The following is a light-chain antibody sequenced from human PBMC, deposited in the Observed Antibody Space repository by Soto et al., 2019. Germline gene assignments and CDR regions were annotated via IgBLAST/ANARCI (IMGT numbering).Light chain of an antibody. Sequence: DIQMTQSPSTLSGSVGDRVTITCRASRTISSWLAWYQQKPGKAPKLLIYKASTLKSGVPSRFSGSGSGTEFTLTISSLQPDDFATYYCQNYNSAPITFGQGTRLEIK. CDR2: KAS. CDR1: RTISSW. V-gene: IGKV1-5*03. CDR3: QNYNSAPIT. J-gene: IGKJ5*01.